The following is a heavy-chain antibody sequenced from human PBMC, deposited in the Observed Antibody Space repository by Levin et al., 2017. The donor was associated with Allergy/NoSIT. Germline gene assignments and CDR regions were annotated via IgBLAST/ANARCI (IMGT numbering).Heavy chain of an antibody. CDR2: INPNSGGT. J-gene: IGHJ4*02. V-gene: IGHV1-2*02. Sequence: GESLKISCKASGYTFTGYYMHWVRQAPGQGLEWMGWINPNSGGTNYAQKFQGRVTMTRDTSISTAYMELSRLRSDDTAVYYCARNNRKAIVATPGYWGQGTLVTVSS. CDR1: GYTFTGYY. D-gene: IGHD5-12*01. CDR3: ARNNRKAIVATPGY.